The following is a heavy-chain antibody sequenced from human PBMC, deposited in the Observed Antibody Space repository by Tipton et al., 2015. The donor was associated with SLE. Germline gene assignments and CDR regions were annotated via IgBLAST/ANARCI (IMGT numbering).Heavy chain of an antibody. V-gene: IGHV4-34*01. CDR1: GGSFSGYY. CDR3: ARVKSSGEDY. D-gene: IGHD6-19*01. Sequence: TLSLTCTVSGGSFSGYYWSWIRQPPGKGLEWIGEINHSGSTNYNPSLKSRVTISVDTSKNQFSLKLSSVTAADTAVYYCARVKSSGEDYWGQGTLVTVSS. CDR2: INHSGST. J-gene: IGHJ4*02.